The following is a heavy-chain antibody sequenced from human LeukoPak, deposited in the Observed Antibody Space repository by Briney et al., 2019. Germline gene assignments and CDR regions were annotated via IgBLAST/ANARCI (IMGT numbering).Heavy chain of an antibody. CDR1: GFTFSHYY. J-gene: IGHJ3*02. CDR2: IKQDGSEQ. V-gene: IGHV3-7*01. CDR3: ARESIVVVPTTMDDASDI. D-gene: IGHD2-2*01. Sequence: GGSLRLSCAASGFTFSHYYMSWVRQAPGKGLEWVANIKQDGSEQFYLDSVKGRFTISRDNAKNALYLQMHSLRVEDTAVYYCARESIVVVPTTMDDASDIWGQGQWSPSPQ.